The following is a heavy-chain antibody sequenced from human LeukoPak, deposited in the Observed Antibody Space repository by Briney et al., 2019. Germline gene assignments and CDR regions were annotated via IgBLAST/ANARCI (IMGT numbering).Heavy chain of an antibody. Sequence: SETLSLTCTVSGGSISSADHFWSGVRQSPGEGLEWIGYIHYDGRAHYNPSLKSRVSMSLDMSKNQFPLSLSSVTAADTAIYYCAREVITPGDSDGFDLWGQGTMVSVSS. CDR3: AREVITPGDSDGFDL. CDR1: GGSISSADHF. CDR2: IHYDGRA. D-gene: IGHD2-2*01. J-gene: IGHJ3*01. V-gene: IGHV4-30-4*08.